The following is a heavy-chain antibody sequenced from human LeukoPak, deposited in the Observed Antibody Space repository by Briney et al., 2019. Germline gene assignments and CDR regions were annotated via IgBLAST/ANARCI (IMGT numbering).Heavy chain of an antibody. CDR2: ISYDGSNK. CDR1: GFTFSSYA. J-gene: IGHJ4*02. V-gene: IGHV3-30*18. CDR3: AKMALAAPTFFDY. D-gene: IGHD6-6*01. Sequence: AGGSLRLSCAASGFTFSSYAMHWVRQAPGKGLEWVAVISYDGSNKYYADSVKGRFTISRDNSKNTLYLQMNSLRAEDTAVYYCAKMALAAPTFFDYWGQGTLVTVSS.